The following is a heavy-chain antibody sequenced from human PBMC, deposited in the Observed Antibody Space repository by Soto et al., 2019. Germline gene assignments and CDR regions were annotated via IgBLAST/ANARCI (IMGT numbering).Heavy chain of an antibody. V-gene: IGHV4-61*01. CDR2: IYYSGST. Sequence: SETLSLTCTVSGGSVSSGSYYWSWIRQPPGKGLEWIGYIYYSGSTNYNPSLKSRVTISVDTSKNQFSLKLSSVTAADTAVYYRARASGGIRWFDPWGQGTLVTVSS. D-gene: IGHD6-6*01. CDR3: ARASGGIRWFDP. J-gene: IGHJ5*02. CDR1: GGSVSSGSYY.